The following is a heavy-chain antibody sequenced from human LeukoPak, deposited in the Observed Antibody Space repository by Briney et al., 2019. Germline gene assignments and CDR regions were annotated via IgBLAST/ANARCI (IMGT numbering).Heavy chain of an antibody. D-gene: IGHD1-1*01. CDR3: ARSNCLRYERSTVDY. CDR1: GFIFSRHA. Sequence: GWSLRLSCAASGFIFSRHAMHWLRQAPGKGLEGVAVISYDGSNKYSTASVKGRFAVSRDNSRNSLSVQMNSLRPEDTGGYYCARSNCLRYERSTVDYWGQGTLVTVSS. CDR2: ISYDGSNK. V-gene: IGHV3-30*09. J-gene: IGHJ4*02.